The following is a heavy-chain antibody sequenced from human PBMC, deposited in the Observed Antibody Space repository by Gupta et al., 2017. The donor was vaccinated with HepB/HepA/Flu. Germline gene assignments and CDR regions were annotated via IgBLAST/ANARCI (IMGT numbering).Heavy chain of an antibody. D-gene: IGHD7-27*01. Sequence: QLHLQESGPGLVKPSETLSLTCTVSGGSISSTSHYWGWIRQPPGKGLEWIGTIYYTGKTYYSPSLKSRVTLSVDTSKNQFSLKLTSVTAADTAVYYCARRRWDPNWDYWGPGTQVTVSS. J-gene: IGHJ4*02. V-gene: IGHV4-39*01. CDR1: GGSISSTSHY. CDR2: IYYTGKT. CDR3: ARRRWDPNWDY.